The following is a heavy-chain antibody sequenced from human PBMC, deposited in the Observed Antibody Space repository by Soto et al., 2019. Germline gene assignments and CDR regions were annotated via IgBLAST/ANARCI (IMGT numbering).Heavy chain of an antibody. Sequence: QVQLVQSGAEVKKPGASVKVSCKASGYTFTSYGISWVRQAPGQGLEWMGWISAYNGNTNYAQKLQGRVTMTTDTSTSTAYMELRSLRADDTAVYYCARDLEPTHSSVAVAYDYWGQGTLVTVSS. CDR1: GYTFTSYG. J-gene: IGHJ4*02. V-gene: IGHV1-18*04. CDR3: ARDLEPTHSSVAVAYDY. CDR2: ISAYNGNT. D-gene: IGHD6-19*01.